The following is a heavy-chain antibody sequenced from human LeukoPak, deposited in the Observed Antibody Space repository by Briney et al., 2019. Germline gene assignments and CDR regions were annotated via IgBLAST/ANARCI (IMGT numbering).Heavy chain of an antibody. CDR1: GFTFSPYS. V-gene: IGHV3-21*01. CDR3: ARDHGSWHLDY. J-gene: IGHJ4*02. CDR2: ISSSSSYI. Sequence: GGSLRLSCAASGFTFSPYSMNWVRQAPGKGLEWVSSISSSSSYIYYADSVKGRFTISRDNAKNSLYLQMNSLRAEDTAVYYCARDHGSWHLDYWGQGTLVTVSS. D-gene: IGHD6-13*01.